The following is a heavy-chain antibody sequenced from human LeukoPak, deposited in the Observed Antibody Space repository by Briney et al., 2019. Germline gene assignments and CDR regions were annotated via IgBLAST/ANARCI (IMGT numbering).Heavy chain of an antibody. Sequence: GGSLRLSCAASGFTFSSYAMHWVRQAPGKGLEWVAVISYDGSNKYYADSVKGRFTISRDNSKNTLYLQMNSLRAEDTAVYYCARGNFGPYWYFDLWGRGTLDTVSS. J-gene: IGHJ2*01. V-gene: IGHV3-30*01. CDR2: ISYDGSNK. CDR3: ARGNFGPYWYFDL. D-gene: IGHD3-3*01. CDR1: GFTFSSYA.